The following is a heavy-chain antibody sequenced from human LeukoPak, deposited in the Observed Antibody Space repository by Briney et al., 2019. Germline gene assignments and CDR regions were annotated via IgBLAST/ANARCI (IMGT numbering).Heavy chain of an antibody. CDR1: GGSISSNAW. D-gene: IGHD3-10*01. V-gene: IGHV4-4*02. J-gene: IGHJ4*02. CDR3: TEHRRVDDSRSYSRAIDY. Sequence: PSETLSLTCAVSGGSISSNAWWICVRQPPGKGLEWIGEIHHTGGTNYNPSLKSRVTMSIDKSKNQFSLQLTCVVGPQPTVYYCTEHRRVDDSRSYSRAIDYWGQGILVTVSS. CDR2: IHHTGGT.